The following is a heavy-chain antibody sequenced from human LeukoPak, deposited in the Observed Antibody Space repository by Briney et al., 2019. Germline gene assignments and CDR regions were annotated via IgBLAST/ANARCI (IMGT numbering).Heavy chain of an antibody. CDR3: PREGRRSLSGYYYGFDP. CDR1: GGSISSGGYY. CDR2: IYHSGST. D-gene: IGHD3-9*01. J-gene: IGHJ5*02. Sequence: SETLSLACPVSGGSISSGGYYWRWIRQHPGKGLEWIGYIYHSGSTYYNPTLKSRVTISVDTSKNQFSLKLSSVTAADTAVYYCPREGRRSLSGYYYGFDPWGQGTLVTVSS. V-gene: IGHV4-31*03.